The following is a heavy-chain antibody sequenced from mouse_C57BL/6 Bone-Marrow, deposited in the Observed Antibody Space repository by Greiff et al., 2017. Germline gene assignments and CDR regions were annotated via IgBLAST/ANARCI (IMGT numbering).Heavy chain of an antibody. Sequence: EVNLVESGGDLVKPGGSLKLSCAASGFTFSSYGMSWVRQTPDKRLEWVATISSGGSYTYYPDSVKGRFTISRDNAKNTLYLQMSSLKSEDTAMYYCARHDSSGYDWYFDVWGTGTTVTVSS. J-gene: IGHJ1*03. CDR2: ISSGGSYT. CDR1: GFTFSSYG. D-gene: IGHD3-2*02. CDR3: ARHDSSGYDWYFDV. V-gene: IGHV5-6*01.